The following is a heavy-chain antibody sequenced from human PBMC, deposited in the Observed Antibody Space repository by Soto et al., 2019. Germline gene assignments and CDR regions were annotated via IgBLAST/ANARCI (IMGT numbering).Heavy chain of an antibody. CDR2: IYYSGST. D-gene: IGHD3-9*01. CDR1: GGSISSYY. Sequence: QVQLQESGPGLVKPSETLSLTCTVSGGSISSYYWSWIRQPPGKGLEWIGYIYYSGSTNYNPSLRRRVTLSVDTYKNQFSLKLSSVTAADTAVYYCARVPMYYDILTGYSDYYYYGMDVWGQGTTVTVSS. CDR3: ARVPMYYDILTGYSDYYYYGMDV. J-gene: IGHJ6*02. V-gene: IGHV4-59*01.